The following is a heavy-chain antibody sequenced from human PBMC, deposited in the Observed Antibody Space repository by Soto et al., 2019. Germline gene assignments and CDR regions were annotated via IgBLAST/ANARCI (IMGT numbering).Heavy chain of an antibody. CDR3: ARHQYCSGGSCYSPSYYGMDV. V-gene: IGHV4-31*03. J-gene: IGHJ6*02. Sequence: QVQLQESGPGLVKPSQTLSLTCTVSGGSISSGGYYWSWIRQHPGKGLEWIGYIYYSGSTYYNPSLKSRVTISVDTSKNQFSLKLSSVTAADTAVYYCARHQYCSGGSCYSPSYYGMDVWGQGTTVTVSS. CDR1: GGSISSGGYY. CDR2: IYYSGST. D-gene: IGHD2-15*01.